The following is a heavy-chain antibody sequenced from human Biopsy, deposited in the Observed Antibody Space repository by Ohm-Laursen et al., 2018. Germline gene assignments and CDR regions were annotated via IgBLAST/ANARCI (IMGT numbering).Heavy chain of an antibody. Sequence: PPGTLSLTCTVSGDSLSSGPDNWSWIRQPPGQGLEYIGFIYSGGNTNYNPSLQNRVTMSVDTSKNQFYLKLYSVTAADTAVYYCARGRRTSGWPYFDNWGQGALVIVSP. CDR3: ARGRRTSGWPYFDN. V-gene: IGHV4-61*01. CDR2: IYSGGNT. CDR1: GDSLSSGPDN. J-gene: IGHJ4*02. D-gene: IGHD6-19*01.